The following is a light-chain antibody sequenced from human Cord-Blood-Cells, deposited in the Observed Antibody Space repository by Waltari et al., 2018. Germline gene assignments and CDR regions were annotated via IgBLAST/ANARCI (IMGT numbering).Light chain of an antibody. CDR2: GAS. CDR3: QQYGSSSWT. CDR1: QSVSSSY. J-gene: IGKJ1*01. Sequence: EIVLTQSPGTLSLSPGERATFSCRASQSVSSSYLAWYQQKPGQAPRLHIYGASSRATGIPDRFSGSGSGTDFTLTISRLEPEDFAVYYCQQYGSSSWTFGQGTKVEIK. V-gene: IGKV3-20*01.